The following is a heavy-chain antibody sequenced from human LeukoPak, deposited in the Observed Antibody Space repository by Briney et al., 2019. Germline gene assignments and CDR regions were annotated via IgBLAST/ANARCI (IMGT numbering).Heavy chain of an antibody. CDR2: VSGSGGNT. D-gene: IGHD1-26*01. J-gene: IGHJ4*02. CDR3: AKDVRSGSSYFDY. Sequence: PGGSLRLSCAASGFTFSSYAMSWVRQAPGKGLEWVSAVSGSGGNTYYADSVKGRFTISRDNSKNTLYLQMNSLRAEDTAVYYCAKDVRSGSSYFDYWGQGTLVTVSS. CDR1: GFTFSSYA. V-gene: IGHV3-23*01.